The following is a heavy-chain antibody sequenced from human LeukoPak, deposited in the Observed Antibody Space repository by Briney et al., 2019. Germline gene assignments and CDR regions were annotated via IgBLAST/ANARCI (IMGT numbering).Heavy chain of an antibody. Sequence: PSETLSLTCAVYGGSFSGYYWSWIRKPPGKGMEWMGEVNHSGSTNYNPSLKSRGTTSVDTAKNQFSLKLSSVTAADTAVYYCARGYKNSSSWWVAFDIWGQGTMVTVSS. CDR3: ARGYKNSSSWWVAFDI. D-gene: IGHD6-13*01. V-gene: IGHV4-34*01. CDR1: GGSFSGYY. J-gene: IGHJ3*02. CDR2: VNHSGST.